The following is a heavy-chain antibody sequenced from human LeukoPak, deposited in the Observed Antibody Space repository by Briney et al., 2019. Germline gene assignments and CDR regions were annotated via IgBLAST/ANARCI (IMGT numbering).Heavy chain of an antibody. Sequence: TSETLSLTCAVPGGSISSGSYYWSWIRQPAGKGLEWIGRIYTSGSTNYNPSLKSRVTISVDTSKNQFSLKLSSVTAADTAVYYCARERYYGFSMDVWGKGTTVTVSS. V-gene: IGHV4-61*02. CDR2: IYTSGST. CDR3: ARERYYGFSMDV. J-gene: IGHJ6*03. CDR1: GGSISSGSYY. D-gene: IGHD3-10*01.